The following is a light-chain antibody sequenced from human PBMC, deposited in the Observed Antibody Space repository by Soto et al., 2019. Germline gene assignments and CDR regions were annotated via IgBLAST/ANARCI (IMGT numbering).Light chain of an antibody. V-gene: IGKV3-11*01. CDR3: QHRRNWPWT. CDR2: DAS. Sequence: EIVLTQSPATLSLSPGERATLSCRASQSVASYLGWYQQKPGQAPRLLIYDASNRATGIPARFSGSGSGTDFTLTISSLEPEDFAVDYWQHRRNWPWTFGQGTKVEIK. J-gene: IGKJ1*01. CDR1: QSVASY.